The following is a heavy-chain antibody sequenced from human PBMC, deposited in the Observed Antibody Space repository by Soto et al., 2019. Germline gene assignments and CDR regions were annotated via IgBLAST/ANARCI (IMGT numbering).Heavy chain of an antibody. V-gene: IGHV4-4*07. D-gene: IGHD1-26*01. CDR2: MSATGGA. CDR3: TRDQSGTPDI. CDR1: GDSISNYY. J-gene: IGHJ3*02. Sequence: PSETLSLTCTVSGDSISNYYWTWIRQSAGKGLEWIGRMSATGGAAYNPSLKSRLTLSRDTSKNELSLSLKFVTAADTAVYFCTRDQSGTPDIWGQGRMVTVSS.